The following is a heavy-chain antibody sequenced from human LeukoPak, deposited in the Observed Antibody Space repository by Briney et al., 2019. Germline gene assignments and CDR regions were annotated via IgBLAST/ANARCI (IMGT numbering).Heavy chain of an antibody. CDR3: TREVGGYSLY. CDR1: GFTFGDHA. CDR2: IRNKAFCRTK. Sequence: GGSLRRSCRTSGFTFGDHAKSWFRQAPGKGVELVGFIRNKAFCRTKEYAASVKGRFNISRDDAKSIAYLQMNSRKTEDTGVYYCTREVGGYSLYWGQGTLVTVSS. J-gene: IGHJ4*02. D-gene: IGHD5-18*01. V-gene: IGHV3-49*03.